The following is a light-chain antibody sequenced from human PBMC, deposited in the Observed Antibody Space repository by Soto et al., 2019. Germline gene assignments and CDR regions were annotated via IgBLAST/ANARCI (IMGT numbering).Light chain of an antibody. V-gene: IGLV1-51*02. J-gene: IGLJ1*01. CDR3: GTWDSSLSDYV. Sequence: QSALTQPPSVSAAPGQKVTISCSGSSSNIGNNYVSWYQQLPGTAPKLLIYENNKRPSGIPDRFSGSKSATSATLGITGLQTGDEADYYCGTWDSSLSDYVFGTGTKVTVL. CDR1: SSNIGNNY. CDR2: ENN.